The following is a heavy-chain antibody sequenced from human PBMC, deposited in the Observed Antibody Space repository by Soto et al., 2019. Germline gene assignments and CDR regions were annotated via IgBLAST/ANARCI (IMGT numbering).Heavy chain of an antibody. D-gene: IGHD3-3*01. CDR2: ISYDGSNK. CDR1: GFTFYNYG. J-gene: IGHJ6*02. Sequence: QVQLVESGGGVVQPGRSLRLSCAASGFTFYNYGIHWVRQAPGKGLEWVAVISYDGSNKYYADSVKGRFTISRDNSKSTLYLQMNSLRAEATAVYYCAKVIFGVPTPDPYYYYAMYVWGQGTTVTVSS. CDR3: AKVIFGVPTPDPYYYYAMYV. V-gene: IGHV3-30*18.